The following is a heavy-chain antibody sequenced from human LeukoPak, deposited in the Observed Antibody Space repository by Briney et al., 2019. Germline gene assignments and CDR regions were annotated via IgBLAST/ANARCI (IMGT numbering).Heavy chain of an antibody. Sequence: GRSLRFSCAASGFTFSSDGMHCVRQAPGKGLEWVALIWYDGSNKYYADSVKGRFTISRDNSKNTLYLQMNSLRAEDTAVYYCARFATGYSYGPDAFDSWGQGTMVTVPS. D-gene: IGHD5-18*01. CDR2: IWYDGSNK. J-gene: IGHJ3*02. CDR1: GFTFSSDG. CDR3: ARFATGYSYGPDAFDS. V-gene: IGHV3-33*01.